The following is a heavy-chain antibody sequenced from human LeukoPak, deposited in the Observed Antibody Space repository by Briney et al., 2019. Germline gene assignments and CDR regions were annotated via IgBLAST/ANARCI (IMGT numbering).Heavy chain of an antibody. V-gene: IGHV4-39*07. CDR2: IYYSGST. Sequence: ASETLSLTCTVSGGSISSSSYYWGWIRQPPGKGLEWIGSIYYSGSTYYNPSLKSRVTISVDTSKNQFSLKLSSVTAADTAVYYCARGRITMVRGAGGIDYWGQGTLVTVSS. D-gene: IGHD3-10*01. CDR1: GGSISSSSYY. CDR3: ARGRITMVRGAGGIDY. J-gene: IGHJ4*02.